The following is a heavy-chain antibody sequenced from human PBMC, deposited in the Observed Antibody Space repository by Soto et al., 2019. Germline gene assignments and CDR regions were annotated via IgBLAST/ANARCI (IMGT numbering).Heavy chain of an antibody. CDR2: TYYRSEWYN. D-gene: IGHD6-13*01. CDR1: GDSVSSNSAA. V-gene: IGHV6-1*01. Sequence: SQTLSLTCAISGDSVSSNSAAWNWIRQSPSRGLEWLGRTYYRSEWYNDYAVSVKSRITINPDTSKNQFSLQLNSVTPEDTAVYYCARDPGIAAAGTDRYYYYYYGMDVWGQGTTVTVSS. CDR3: ARDPGIAAAGTDRYYYYYYGMDV. J-gene: IGHJ6*02.